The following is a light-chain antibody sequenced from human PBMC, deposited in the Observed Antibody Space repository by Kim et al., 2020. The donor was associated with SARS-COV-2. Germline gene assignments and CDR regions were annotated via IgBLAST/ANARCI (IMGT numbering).Light chain of an antibody. Sequence: IQLTQSPSSVSASVGDRVTITCRASQDINTWLGWYQQKPGKAPKLLIYGASNLQSGVPSRFSGSGSGTDFTLTISILQPDDCATYYCQQANSFPPWTFGQGTKVEIK. J-gene: IGKJ1*01. CDR2: GAS. CDR1: QDINTW. V-gene: IGKV1-12*01. CDR3: QQANSFPPWT.